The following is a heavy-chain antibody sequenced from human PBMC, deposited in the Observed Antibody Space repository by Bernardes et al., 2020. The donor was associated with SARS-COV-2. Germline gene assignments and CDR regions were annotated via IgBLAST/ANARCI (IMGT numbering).Heavy chain of an antibody. J-gene: IGHJ4*02. CDR2: ISSSSGTI. CDR1: GFTLSSYS. V-gene: IGHV3-48*01. CDR3: ARDAGGYSYGYYDY. D-gene: IGHD5-18*01. Sequence: SLRLSCAASGFTLSSYSMNWVRQAPGKGLEWVSYISSSSGTIYYADSVKGRFTISRDNAKNSLYLQMSSLRAEDTAVYYCARDAGGYSYGYYDYWGQGTPVTVSS.